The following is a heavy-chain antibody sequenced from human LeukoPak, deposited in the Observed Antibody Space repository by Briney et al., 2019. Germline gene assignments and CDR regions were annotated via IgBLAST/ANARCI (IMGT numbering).Heavy chain of an antibody. D-gene: IGHD2-15*01. CDR2: INHSGST. Sequence: PSETLSLTCAVYGASFSGYYWSWIRQPPGKGLVWIGEINHSGSTNYIPSLKSRVTISVDTSKNRFSLKLSSVTAADTAVHYCARGQGYCSGGSCYPPYYFDYWGQGTLVTVSS. J-gene: IGHJ4*02. V-gene: IGHV4-34*01. CDR1: GASFSGYY. CDR3: ARGQGYCSGGSCYPPYYFDY.